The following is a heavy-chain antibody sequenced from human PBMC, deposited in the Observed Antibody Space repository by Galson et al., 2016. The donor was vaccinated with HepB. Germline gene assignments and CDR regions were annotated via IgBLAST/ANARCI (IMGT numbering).Heavy chain of an antibody. V-gene: IGHV1-18*01. J-gene: IGHJ3*02. D-gene: IGHD3-9*01. CDR2: ISPYFGDT. CDR1: GYTFTNQG. Sequence: SVKVSCKASGYTFTNQGVSWVRQAPGQGLEWMGWISPYFGDTHYAQKLQGRVTMTTDTSTSTAYMELRSLRSDDTAVYYCARGRSYEMLTGYRDAFDIWGQGTLVTVSS. CDR3: ARGRSYEMLTGYRDAFDI.